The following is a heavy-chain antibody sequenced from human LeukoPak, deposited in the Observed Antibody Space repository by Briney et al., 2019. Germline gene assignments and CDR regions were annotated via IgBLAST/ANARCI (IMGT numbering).Heavy chain of an antibody. CDR3: AGEDFNDYYFDY. J-gene: IGHJ4*02. CDR2: SNSDGSST. V-gene: IGHV3-74*01. Sequence: GGSLRLSCAASGFTFRSYWMHWVRQAPGKGLVWVSRSNSDGSSTTYADSVKGRFTVSRDNAKNTLYLQMNSLRAEDTAVYYCAGEDFNDYYFDYWGQRTLVTVSS. CDR1: GFTFRSYW. D-gene: IGHD2-21*02.